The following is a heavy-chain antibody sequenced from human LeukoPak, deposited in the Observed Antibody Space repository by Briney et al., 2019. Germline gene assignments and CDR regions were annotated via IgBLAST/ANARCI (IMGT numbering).Heavy chain of an antibody. CDR3: AKAAGAFDI. D-gene: IGHD6-19*01. CDR1: GFTFSTYW. Sequence: GGSLRLSCAASGFTFSTYWMSWVRQAPGKGLEWVSGISWNSGSIGYADSVKGRFTISRDNAKNSLYLQMNSLRAEDTALYYCAKAAGAFDIWGQGTMVTVSS. J-gene: IGHJ3*02. V-gene: IGHV3-9*01. CDR2: ISWNSGSI.